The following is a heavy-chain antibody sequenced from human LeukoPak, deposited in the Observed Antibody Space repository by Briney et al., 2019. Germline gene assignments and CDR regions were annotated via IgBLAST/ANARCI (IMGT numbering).Heavy chain of an antibody. CDR1: GFTFSSYG. J-gene: IGHJ4*02. V-gene: IGHV3-30*02. CDR2: IRYDGSNK. Sequence: PGGSLRLSCAASGFTFSSYGMHWVRQAPGKGLEWVAFIRYDGSNKYYADSVKGRFTISRGNSKNTLYLQMNSLRAEDTAVYYCAKDEDIVVVPAAMHPDYWGQGTLVTVSS. CDR3: AKDEDIVVVPAAMHPDY. D-gene: IGHD2-2*01.